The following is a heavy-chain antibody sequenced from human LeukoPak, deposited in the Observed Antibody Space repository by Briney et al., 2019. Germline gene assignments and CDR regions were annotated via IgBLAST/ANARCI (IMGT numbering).Heavy chain of an antibody. V-gene: IGHV1-2*06. D-gene: IGHD3-3*02. J-gene: IGHJ4*02. CDR1: GYTFTGYY. CDR2: INPNSGGT. CDR3: ARGHLWSGYYVGMGYFDY. Sequence: ASVKVSCKASGYTFTGYYMHWVRQAPGQGLEWMGRINPNSGGTNYAQKFQGRVTMTRDTSISTAYMELSRLRSDDTAVYYCARGHLWSGYYVGMGYFDYWGQGTLVTVSS.